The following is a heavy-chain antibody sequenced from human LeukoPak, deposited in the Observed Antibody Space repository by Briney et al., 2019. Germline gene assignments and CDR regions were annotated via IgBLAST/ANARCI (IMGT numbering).Heavy chain of an antibody. Sequence: GGSLRLSCAASGFTFSSYSMNWVRQAPGKGLEWVSSISSSSYIYYADSVKGRFTISRDNAKNSLYLQMNSLRAEDTAVYYCARDHITMVRGGFDYWGQGTLVTVSS. D-gene: IGHD3-10*01. CDR1: GFTFSSYS. J-gene: IGHJ4*02. V-gene: IGHV3-21*01. CDR3: ARDHITMVRGGFDY. CDR2: ISSSSYI.